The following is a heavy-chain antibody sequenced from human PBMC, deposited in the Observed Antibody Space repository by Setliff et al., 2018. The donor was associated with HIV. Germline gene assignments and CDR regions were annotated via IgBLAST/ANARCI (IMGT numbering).Heavy chain of an antibody. D-gene: IGHD3-10*01. Sequence: KPSETLSLTCAVYDGSFSGYYWSWIRQPPGKGLEWIGEIDHSGSTNYNPSLRSRVIMSMDTSKNQFSLKLSSVTAADTAVYYWARCGSETYPLCAFEMWGQGTLVTVSS. CDR1: DGSFSGYY. V-gene: IGHV4-34*01. J-gene: IGHJ3*02. CDR2: IDHSGST. CDR3: ARCGSETYPLCAFEM.